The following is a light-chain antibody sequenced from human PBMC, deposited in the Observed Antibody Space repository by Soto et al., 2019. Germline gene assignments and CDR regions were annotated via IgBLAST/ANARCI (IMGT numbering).Light chain of an antibody. CDR1: SSDVRGYNY. V-gene: IGLV2-8*01. CDR2: EVN. J-gene: IGLJ2*01. Sequence: QSALTQPPSASGSPGQSVTISCTGTSSDVRGYNYVSWYQQHPDKAPKLMIYEVNKRPSGVPGRFSGSKSGNTASLTVSGLQAEDEADYYCSSSTGSNTLVFGGGTKLTVL. CDR3: SSSTGSNTLV.